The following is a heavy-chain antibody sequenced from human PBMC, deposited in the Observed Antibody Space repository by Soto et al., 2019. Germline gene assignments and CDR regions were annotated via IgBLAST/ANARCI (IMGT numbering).Heavy chain of an antibody. V-gene: IGHV4-59*08. CDR3: AIGSYYYYSSGYYHY. CDR1: GGSITSHY. Sequence: PSETLSLTCSVSGGSITSHYCSWFRQPPGKGLEWIGYIHHSGSTSYNPSLKSRVTMSVDTSKNQFSLKLSSVTAADTAVYYCAIGSYYYYSSGYYHYWGQGTLVTVSS. CDR2: IHHSGST. D-gene: IGHD3-22*01. J-gene: IGHJ4*02.